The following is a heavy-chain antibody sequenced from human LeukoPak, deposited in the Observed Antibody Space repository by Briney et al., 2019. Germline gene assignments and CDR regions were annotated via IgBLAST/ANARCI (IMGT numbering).Heavy chain of an antibody. CDR3: ARGIGGEYSYGFGAFDI. CDR2: IGDSGGST. D-gene: IGHD5-18*01. CDR1: GFTFSIYA. J-gene: IGHJ3*02. V-gene: IGHV3-23*01. Sequence: GGSLRLSCAASGFTFSIYAMSWVRQAPGKGLEWVSAIGDSGGSTYYADSLKGRFTISRDNSKNTLYLQISSLRAEDTAVYYCARGIGGEYSYGFGAFDIWGQGTMVTVSS.